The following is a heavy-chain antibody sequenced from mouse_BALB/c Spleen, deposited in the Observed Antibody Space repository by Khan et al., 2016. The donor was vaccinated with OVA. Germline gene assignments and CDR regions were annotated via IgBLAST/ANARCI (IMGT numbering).Heavy chain of an antibody. Sequence: QMQLEESGPGLVAPSQSLSITCTISGFSLTNYGVHWVRQPPGKGLEWLVVIWSDGTTTYDSALKSRLTISKDNSKSQVFLKMDSLQTDGTAMYYCARQPYFHYYVMDYWGQGTSVTVSS. D-gene: IGHD2-10*01. CDR3: ARQPYFHYYVMDY. J-gene: IGHJ4*01. CDR2: IWSDGTT. V-gene: IGHV2-6-1*01. CDR1: GFSLTNYG.